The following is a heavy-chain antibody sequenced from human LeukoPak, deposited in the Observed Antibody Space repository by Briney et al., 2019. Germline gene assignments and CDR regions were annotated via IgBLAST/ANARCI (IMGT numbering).Heavy chain of an antibody. V-gene: IGHV3-7*01. CDR2: IKQDGSEK. CDR1: GFTFSSYW. CDR3: ARDRGYSYGYGRYGLWFGEPVCVDV. D-gene: IGHD5-18*01. Sequence: GGSLRLSCAASGFTFSSYWVSWVRQAPGKGLEWVANIKQDGSEKYYVDSVKGRFTISRDNAKNSLYLQMNSLRAEDTAVYYCARDRGYSYGYGRYGLWFGEPVCVDVWGKGTTVTVSS. J-gene: IGHJ6*04.